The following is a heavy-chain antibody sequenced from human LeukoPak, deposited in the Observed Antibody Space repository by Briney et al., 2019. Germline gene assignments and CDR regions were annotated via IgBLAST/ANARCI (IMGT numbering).Heavy chain of an antibody. CDR1: GGSISSYY. V-gene: IGHV4-59*01. CDR2: IYYSGST. D-gene: IGHD6-19*01. J-gene: IGHJ3*02. Sequence: TTSETLSLTCTVSGGSISSYYWSWIRQPPGKGLEWIGYIYYSGSTNYNPSLKSRVTISVDTSKNQFSLKLSSVTAADTAVYYCARDRSSGWQGAFDMWGQGTKVTVSS. CDR3: ARDRSSGWQGAFDM.